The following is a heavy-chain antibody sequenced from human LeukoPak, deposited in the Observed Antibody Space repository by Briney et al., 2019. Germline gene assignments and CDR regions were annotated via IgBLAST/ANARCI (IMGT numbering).Heavy chain of an antibody. Sequence: GGSLRLSCAASGFTFCSNAMTWVRQAPGKGLECVSAITGSGGTTYYADSVKGRFTISRDNSKNTLYLQLNNLRAEDTAVYYCAKAYGSNGYYQLPIDFWGQGTLVTVSS. CDR1: GFTFCSNA. J-gene: IGHJ4*02. V-gene: IGHV3-23*01. CDR2: ITGSGGTT. D-gene: IGHD3-22*01. CDR3: AKAYGSNGYYQLPIDF.